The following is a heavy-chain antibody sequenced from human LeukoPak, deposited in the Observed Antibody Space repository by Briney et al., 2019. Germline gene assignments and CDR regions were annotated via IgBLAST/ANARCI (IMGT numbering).Heavy chain of an antibody. CDR1: GFTFSRYW. Sequence: PGGSLRLSCAASGFTFSRYWMAWVPQAPGKGLEWVANIKQDGSQKNYVDSVRGRFIISRDNDKSLLYLQMNSLRAEDTAVYHCARDVEGTLDYGGQGILVTVSS. CDR2: IKQDGSQK. V-gene: IGHV3-7*05. J-gene: IGHJ4*02. CDR3: ARDVEGTLDY. D-gene: IGHD1-1*01.